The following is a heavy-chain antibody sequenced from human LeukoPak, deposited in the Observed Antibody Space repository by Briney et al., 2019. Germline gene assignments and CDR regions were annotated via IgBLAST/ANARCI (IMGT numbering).Heavy chain of an antibody. J-gene: IGHJ4*02. D-gene: IGHD5-18*01. V-gene: IGHV3-7*01. CDR3: ARDAGYGYDRFDY. Sequence: PGGSLRLSCAASGFIFSSYWMAWVRQAPGKGLEWVAHIKEDGSDKNYVDSVKGRFTISRDNAKNSLYLQMNSLRAEDTAVYYCARDAGYGYDRFDYWGQGTQVTVSS. CDR1: GFIFSSYW. CDR2: IKEDGSDK.